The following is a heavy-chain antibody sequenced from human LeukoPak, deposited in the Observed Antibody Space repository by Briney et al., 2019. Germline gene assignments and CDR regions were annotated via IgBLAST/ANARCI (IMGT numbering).Heavy chain of an antibody. Sequence: GASVKVSCKASGGTFSSYAISWVRQAPGQGLEWMGGIIPIFGTANYAQRFQGRVTITTDESTSTAYLELSSLRSEDTAVYYCARGWIQLWRFDYWGQGTLVTVSS. D-gene: IGHD5-18*01. CDR3: ARGWIQLWRFDY. CDR2: IIPIFGTA. CDR1: GGTFSSYA. J-gene: IGHJ4*02. V-gene: IGHV1-69*05.